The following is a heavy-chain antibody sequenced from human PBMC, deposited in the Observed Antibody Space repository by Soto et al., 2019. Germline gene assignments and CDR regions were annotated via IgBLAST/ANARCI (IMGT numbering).Heavy chain of an antibody. CDR3: ARDVNYGDGNAYYEVFGI. CDR1: GFTFGNYW. CDR2: IRGDGSRE. Sequence: DVQLVESGGDLVQPGGSLRLSCAASGFTFGNYWMAWVRQAPGKGLEWVANIRGDGSREYYLDSVRGRFSVSRDNAQESLYLQIDGLRVESPAGYLCARDVNYGDGNAYYEVFGIRGQGTVVTVSS. J-gene: IGHJ3*02. D-gene: IGHD3-16*01. V-gene: IGHV3-7*05.